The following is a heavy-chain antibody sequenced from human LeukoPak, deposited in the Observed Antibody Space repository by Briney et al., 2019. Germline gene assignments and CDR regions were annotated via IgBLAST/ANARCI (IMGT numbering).Heavy chain of an antibody. CDR2: IYHSGST. J-gene: IGHJ4*02. CDR3: ARSPIAAAGTPRPFDY. Sequence: SETLSLTCAVSGGSISSSNWWSWVRQPPGKGLEWIGEIYHSGSTNYNPSLKSRVTISVDKSKNQFSLKLSSVTAADTAVYYCARSPIAAAGTPRPFDYWGQGTLVTVSS. V-gene: IGHV4-4*02. D-gene: IGHD6-13*01. CDR1: GGSISSSNW.